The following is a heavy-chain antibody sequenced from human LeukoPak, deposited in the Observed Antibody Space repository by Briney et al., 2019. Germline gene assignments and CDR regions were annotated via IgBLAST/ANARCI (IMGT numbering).Heavy chain of an antibody. CDR3: AAVRTYYYDSSGYYDY. J-gene: IGHJ4*02. V-gene: IGHV1-69*13. CDR2: IIPIFGTA. CDR1: GGTFSSYA. Sequence: SVKVSCKASGGTFSSYAISWVRQAPGQGLEWMGGIIPIFGTANYAQKFQGRVTITADESTSTAYMELSSLRPEDTAVYYCAAVRTYYYDSSGYYDYWGQGTLVTVSS. D-gene: IGHD3-22*01.